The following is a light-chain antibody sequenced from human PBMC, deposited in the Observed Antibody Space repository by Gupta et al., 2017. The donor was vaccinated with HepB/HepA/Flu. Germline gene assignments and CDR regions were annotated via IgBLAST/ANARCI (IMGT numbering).Light chain of an antibody. J-gene: IGLJ2*01. Sequence: SYLLTQPLSVSVAPGKTASITCGGNNIGSKSVHWYQQKPGQAPVLVVYDDSNRPSGIPERFSGSNSGTTATLTISRVEAGDEADYYCQVWDSSSDHPVFGGGTKLTVL. CDR1: NIGSKS. CDR3: QVWDSSSDHPV. V-gene: IGLV3-21*03. CDR2: DDS.